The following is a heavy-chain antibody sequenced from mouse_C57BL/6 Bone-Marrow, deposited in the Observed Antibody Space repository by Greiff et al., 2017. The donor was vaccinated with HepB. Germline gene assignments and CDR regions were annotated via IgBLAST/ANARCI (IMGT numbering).Heavy chain of an antibody. J-gene: IGHJ3*01. CDR2: IYPGEGDT. D-gene: IGHD1-1*01. Sequence: QVQLQQSGPELVKPGASVKISCKASGYAFSSSWMNWVKQRPGKGLEWIGRIYPGEGDTNYNGKFKGKATLTADKSSSTAYMQLSSLTSEDSAVYFCEIYYYGSSYRFAYWGQGTLVTVSA. CDR3: EIYYYGSSYRFAY. V-gene: IGHV1-82*01. CDR1: GYAFSSSW.